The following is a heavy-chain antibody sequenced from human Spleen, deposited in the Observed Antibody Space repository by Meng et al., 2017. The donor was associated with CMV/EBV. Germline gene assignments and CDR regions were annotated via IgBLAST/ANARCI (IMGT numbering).Heavy chain of an antibody. CDR2: IIPVLDTG. CDR3: ARETVTYYAPD. CDR1: GGDFNTYT. J-gene: IGHJ1*01. D-gene: IGHD3-3*01. Sequence: SCRASGGDFNTYTIGWVRQAPGQGLEWMGRIIPVLDTGNSAQKFQGRITITADKSTSTIYMELSSLRFEDTAVYYCARETVTYYAPDWGQGTLVTVSS. V-gene: IGHV1-69*08.